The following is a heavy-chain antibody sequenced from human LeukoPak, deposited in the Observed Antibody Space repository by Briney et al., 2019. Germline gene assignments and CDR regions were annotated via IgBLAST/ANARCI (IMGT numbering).Heavy chain of an antibody. CDR1: GFTFSSCA. V-gene: IGHV3-23*01. CDR3: AKDPIVFNSGDYYLGAFNI. Sequence: GGTLRLSCEASGFTFSSCALSWVRQAPGKGLEWVSAISGGGGKTWYADSVKGRFTISRDNSKNTLYLQMNSLRAEDTALYYCAKDPIVFNSGDYYLGAFNIWGQGAMVTVSS. CDR2: ISGGGGKT. J-gene: IGHJ3*02. D-gene: IGHD2-21*02.